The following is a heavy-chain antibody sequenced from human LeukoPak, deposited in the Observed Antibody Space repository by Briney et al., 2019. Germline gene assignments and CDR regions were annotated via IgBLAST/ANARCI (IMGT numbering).Heavy chain of an antibody. Sequence: PSETLSLTCTVSGGSISTNYWSWIRQPPGKGLEWIGYIHYSGSTDYNPSLKSRVTISVDTSKNQFSLKLSSVTAADTAVYYCARDKAADGDYSNWFDPWGQGTLVTVSS. D-gene: IGHD4-17*01. CDR2: IHYSGST. V-gene: IGHV4-59*01. CDR3: ARDKAADGDYSNWFDP. CDR1: GGSISTNY. J-gene: IGHJ5*02.